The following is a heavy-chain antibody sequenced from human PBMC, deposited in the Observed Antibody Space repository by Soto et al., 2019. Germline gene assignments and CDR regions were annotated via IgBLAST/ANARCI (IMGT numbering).Heavy chain of an antibody. V-gene: IGHV1-18*01. D-gene: IGHD3-10*01. Sequence: QVQLVQSGAEVKKPGASVKVSCKASGYTFSSYGISWVRQAPGQGLEWMGWISAYNGNTNYAQKLQGRVTMTTDTDASTAYMDLRSLRSDDTAIYYCARDKGDGSGSYYGYWGQGTLVTVSS. J-gene: IGHJ4*02. CDR3: ARDKGDGSGSYYGY. CDR2: ISAYNGNT. CDR1: GYTFSSYG.